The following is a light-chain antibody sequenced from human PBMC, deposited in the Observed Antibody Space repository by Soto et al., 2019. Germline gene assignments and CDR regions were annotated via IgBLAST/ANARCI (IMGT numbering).Light chain of an antibody. J-gene: IGLJ1*01. CDR1: SSNIGAGYD. Sequence: QTVVTQPPSVSGAPGQRVTISCTGSSSNIGAGYDVHWYQQLPGTAPKRLIYGNTNRPSGVPDRFSGSKSGTSASLAITGLQAEDEADYYCQSYDSSLSAYVFGTGTKLTVL. CDR3: QSYDSSLSAYV. CDR2: GNT. V-gene: IGLV1-40*01.